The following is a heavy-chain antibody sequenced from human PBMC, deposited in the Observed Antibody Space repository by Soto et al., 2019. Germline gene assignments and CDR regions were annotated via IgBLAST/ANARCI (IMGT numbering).Heavy chain of an antibody. CDR1: GFTFNTYA. CDR2: ISSSSSYI. Sequence: GGSLRLSCSASGFTFNTYAMHCVRQAPGKGLEWVSSISSSSSYIYYADSVKGRFTISRDNAKNSLYLQMNSLRAEDTAVYYCARDSFPPPVGHDFYHYYYCMVV. CDR3: ARDSFPPPVGHDFYHYYYCMVV. V-gene: IGHV3-21*01. D-gene: IGHD1-26*01. J-gene: IGHJ6*01.